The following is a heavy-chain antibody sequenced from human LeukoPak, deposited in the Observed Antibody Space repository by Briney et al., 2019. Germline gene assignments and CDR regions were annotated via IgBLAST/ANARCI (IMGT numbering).Heavy chain of an antibody. V-gene: IGHV1-69*05. CDR2: IIPIFGTA. J-gene: IGHJ4*02. CDR1: GCTFSSYA. CDR3: ARRRPPGTTFQPFDY. Sequence: GSSVKVSCKASGCTFSSYAISWVRQAPGQGLEWMGGIIPIFGTANYAQKFQGRVTITTDESTSTAYMELSSLRSEDTAVYYCARRRPPGTTFQPFDYWGQGTLVTVSS. D-gene: IGHD1-7*01.